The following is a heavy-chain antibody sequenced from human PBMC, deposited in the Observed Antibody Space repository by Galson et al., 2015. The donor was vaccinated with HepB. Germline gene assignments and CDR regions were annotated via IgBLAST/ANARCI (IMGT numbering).Heavy chain of an antibody. Sequence: SLRLSCAASGFTFSNAVMSWVRQAPGKGLEWVSAIGISGGNTYYADSVKGRFTISRDDSKSTLYLQMNSLRGADTAVYYCAKGLDYDFWNCGSWGQGSQVAVSS. CDR1: GFTFSNAV. J-gene: IGHJ4*02. CDR2: IGISGGNT. CDR3: AKGLDYDFWNCGS. D-gene: IGHD3-3*01. V-gene: IGHV3-23*01.